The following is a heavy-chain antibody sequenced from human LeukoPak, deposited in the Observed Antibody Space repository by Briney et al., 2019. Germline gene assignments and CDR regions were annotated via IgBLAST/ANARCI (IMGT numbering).Heavy chain of an antibody. Sequence: GGSLRLSCAASGFTFDDYAMHWVRQPPGEGLEWVSGISWNSGSIGYADSVKGRFTISRDNAKNSLYLQMNSLRAEDTALYYCAKGSVAAQVYYFDYWGQGTLVTVSS. CDR3: AKGSVAAQVYYFDY. V-gene: IGHV3-9*01. CDR2: ISWNSGSI. CDR1: GFTFDDYA. D-gene: IGHD6-19*01. J-gene: IGHJ4*02.